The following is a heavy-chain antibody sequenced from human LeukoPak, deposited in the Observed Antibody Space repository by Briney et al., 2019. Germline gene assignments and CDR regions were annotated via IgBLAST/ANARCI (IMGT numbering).Heavy chain of an antibody. CDR3: ARGGSGYGDYYYFYGMDV. CDR2: ISTSSSSI. CDR1: GFTLSTYA. V-gene: IGHV3-48*02. D-gene: IGHD3-22*01. Sequence: GGSLRLSCAASGFTLSTYAMNWVRQAPGKGLEWVSCISTSSSSIYYADSVKGRFTISRDNGKNSLYQQMSSLRDEDTAVYYCARGGSGYGDYYYFYGMDVWGQGTTVTVSS. J-gene: IGHJ6*02.